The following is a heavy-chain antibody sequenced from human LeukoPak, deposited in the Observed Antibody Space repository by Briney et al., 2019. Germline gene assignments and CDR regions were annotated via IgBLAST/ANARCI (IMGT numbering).Heavy chain of an antibody. CDR1: GFTFSIYT. D-gene: IGHD6-6*01. CDR3: ARDRSGSSV. Sequence: PGGSLRLSCAASGFTFSIYTMNWVRQAPGQGLEWVSSISGGSSTIYYADSVKGRFTISRDNAKKSLYLQMNSLRAEDTAVYFCARDRSGSSVWGQGTTVTVSS. J-gene: IGHJ6*02. CDR2: ISGGSSTI. V-gene: IGHV3-21*04.